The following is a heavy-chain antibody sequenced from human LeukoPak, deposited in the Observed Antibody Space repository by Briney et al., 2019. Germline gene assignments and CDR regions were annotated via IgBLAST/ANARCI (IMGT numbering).Heavy chain of an antibody. CDR1: GYTFTNYY. CDR3: AREIVDENYFDY. J-gene: IGHJ4*02. Sequence: ASVKVSCKASGYTFTNYYIHWVRQAPGQGLEWMGIINPSAGSTTYAQKFQGRVTMTRDTSTITVYMELSSLRSDDTAVYYCAREIVDENYFDYWGQGTLVTVSS. V-gene: IGHV1-46*01. CDR2: INPSAGST. D-gene: IGHD2-15*01.